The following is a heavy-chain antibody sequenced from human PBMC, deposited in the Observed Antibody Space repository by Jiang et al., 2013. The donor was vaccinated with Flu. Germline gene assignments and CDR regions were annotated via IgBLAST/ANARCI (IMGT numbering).Heavy chain of an antibody. CDR2: IYYRSKWSN. D-gene: IGHD3/OR15-3a*01. Sequence: SQTLSLTCAISGDSVSSDSAAWNWIRQSPSRGLEWLGRIYYRSKWSNDYAVSVKSRISINADSSKNQFSLHLKYVTPEDTAVYYCTRDLDWYFRGMDVWGQGTTVTVSS. V-gene: IGHV6-1*01. CDR3: TRDLDWYFRGMDV. J-gene: IGHJ6*02. CDR1: GDSVSSDSAA.